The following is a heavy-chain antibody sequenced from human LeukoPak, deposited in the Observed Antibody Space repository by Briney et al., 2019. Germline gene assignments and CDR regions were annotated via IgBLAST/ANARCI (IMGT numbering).Heavy chain of an antibody. CDR1: GYTFTGYY. CDR3: ARDGYVWGSRGYMDV. CDR2: INPNSGGT. D-gene: IGHD3-16*01. V-gene: IGHV1-2*02. Sequence: ASVKVSCKASGYTFTGYYMHWVRQAPGQGLEWMGWINPNSGGTNYAQKFQGRVTMTRDTSISTAYMELSSLRSEDTAVYYCARDGYVWGSRGYMDVWGKGTTVTVSS. J-gene: IGHJ6*03.